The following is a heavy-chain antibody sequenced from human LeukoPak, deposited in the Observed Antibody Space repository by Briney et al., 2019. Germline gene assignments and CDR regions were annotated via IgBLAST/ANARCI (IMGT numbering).Heavy chain of an antibody. Sequence: SETLSLTCTVSGGSVSTSDYYWGWIRQSPVKGLEWIGDVFYTGKTNYNPSLRGRATISIDTSKNQFSLKLTYVTAADTAVYHCARVFDSWGQGTLVTVSS. CDR1: GGSVSTSDYY. J-gene: IGHJ4*02. V-gene: IGHV4-39*07. CDR2: VFYTGKT. CDR3: ARVFDS.